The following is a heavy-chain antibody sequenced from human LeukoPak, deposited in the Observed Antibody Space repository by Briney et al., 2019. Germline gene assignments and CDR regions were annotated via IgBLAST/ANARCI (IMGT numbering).Heavy chain of an antibody. CDR1: GFTFSTYA. Sequence: GGSLRLSCAASGFTFSTYAMRWVRQAPGKGLEWVAAISYDGSNKNYADSVKGRFTISRDNSKNTPYLQMNSLRAEDTAVYYCARGVRIAVAGYIDYWGQGTLVTVSS. CDR3: ARGVRIAVAGYIDY. J-gene: IGHJ4*02. D-gene: IGHD6-19*01. V-gene: IGHV3-30*04. CDR2: ISYDGSNK.